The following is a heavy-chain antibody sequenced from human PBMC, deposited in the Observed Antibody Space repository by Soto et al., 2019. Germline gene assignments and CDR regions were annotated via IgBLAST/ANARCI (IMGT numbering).Heavy chain of an antibody. V-gene: IGHV4-30-4*08. J-gene: IGHJ4*01. CDR3: ARGLLYFIITSCDTQGVVYDY. Sequence: PSEKLSLPSTVSGGSTRRGDHFWCWIRQPTGKGLEWIGYIYDSGSTYHNPSLQSRVTISVGTSKTQFSLILSSVTAADTAVYYSARGLLYFIITSCDTQGVVYDYAGQG. D-gene: IGHD3-3*01. CDR1: GGSTRRGDHF. CDR2: IYDSGST.